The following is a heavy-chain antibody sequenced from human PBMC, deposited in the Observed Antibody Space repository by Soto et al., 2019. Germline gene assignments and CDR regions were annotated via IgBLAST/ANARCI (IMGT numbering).Heavy chain of an antibody. CDR1: GFTFSRYS. CDR2: ISGSSSTI. CDR3: AKTSLRVYYYGMDV. V-gene: IGHV3-48*02. J-gene: IGHJ6*02. Sequence: PGGSLRLSCAASGFTFSRYSMNWVRQAPGKGLEWVSHISGSSSTIYYTDSVKGRFTVSRDNAKNSLYLQTNSLRDEDTAVYFCAKTSLRVYYYGMDVWGQGTTVTISS.